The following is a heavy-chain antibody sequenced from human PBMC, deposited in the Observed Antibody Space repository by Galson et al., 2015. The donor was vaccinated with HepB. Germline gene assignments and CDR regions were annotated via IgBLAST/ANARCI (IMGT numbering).Heavy chain of an antibody. Sequence: SLRLSCAASEFTFSSYAMHWVRQAPGKGLEWVAVISYDGSNKYYADSVKGRFTISRDNSKNTLYLQMNSLRAEDTAVYYCASLGGYSGYDPHPFDYWGQGTLVTVSS. V-gene: IGHV3-30*04. CDR3: ASLGGYSGYDPHPFDY. J-gene: IGHJ4*02. D-gene: IGHD5-12*01. CDR1: EFTFSSYA. CDR2: ISYDGSNK.